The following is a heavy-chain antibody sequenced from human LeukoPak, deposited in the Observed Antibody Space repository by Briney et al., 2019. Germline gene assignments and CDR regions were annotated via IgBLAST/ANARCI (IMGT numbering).Heavy chain of an antibody. CDR1: GFTFSNYM. CDR3: VRGRVTMMAY. D-gene: IGHD3-22*01. V-gene: IGHV3-74*01. CDR2: IFTDGSTT. Sequence: GGSLRLSCAASGFTFSNYMMHWVRQPPGKGLVWVSRIFTDGSTTDYADSVKGRFTVSRDNAKNTVYLQMNSLRAEDTAVYYCVRGRVTMMAYWGHGALVTVFS. J-gene: IGHJ4*01.